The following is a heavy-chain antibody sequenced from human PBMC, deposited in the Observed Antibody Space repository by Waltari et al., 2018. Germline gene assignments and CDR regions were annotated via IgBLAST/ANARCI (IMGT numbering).Heavy chain of an antibody. V-gene: IGHV4-39*01. J-gene: IGHJ4*02. D-gene: IGHD7-27*01. CDR1: GGSISSSRYY. Sequence: QLQLQESGPGLVKPSETLSLTCTVSGGSISSSRYYWGWIRQPPGKGLEWIGSIYYSGSTYYNPSLKSRVTISVDTSKNQFSLKLSSVTAADTAVYYCATQTGPSDFDYWGQGTLVTVSS. CDR2: IYYSGST. CDR3: ATQTGPSDFDY.